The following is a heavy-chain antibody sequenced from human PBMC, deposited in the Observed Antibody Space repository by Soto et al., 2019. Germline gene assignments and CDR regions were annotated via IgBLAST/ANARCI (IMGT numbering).Heavy chain of an antibody. Sequence: QVQLQESGPGLVKPSQTLSLTCTVSGGAIRSGGYYWRCIRQHPGKGLEWIGYIYYSGSTYYNPSLQSRATIYVDTSKKQSSPKLSSVTAADTAVYYGARAVSGYDPADYWGEGTLVTVSA. V-gene: IGHV4-31*03. CDR1: GGAIRSGGYY. CDR3: ARAVSGYDPADY. J-gene: IGHJ4*02. D-gene: IGHD5-12*01. CDR2: IYYSGST.